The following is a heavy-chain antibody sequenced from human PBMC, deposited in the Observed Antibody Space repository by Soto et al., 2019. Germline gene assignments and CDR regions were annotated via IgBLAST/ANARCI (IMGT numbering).Heavy chain of an antibody. CDR1: GASISSVGYY. V-gene: IGHV4-31*03. CDR3: GSFSDRITPATIVD. Sequence: QVQLQESGPGLVQPSQTLSLTCSVSGASISSVGYYWTWIRQHPGEGLEWIGYIYHSGSTYYNPSLKGRLTISVDTSENQFSLRLSSVTAADTAVYYCGSFSDRITPATIVDWGQGTLVTVSS. D-gene: IGHD2-2*02. CDR2: IYHSGST. J-gene: IGHJ4*02.